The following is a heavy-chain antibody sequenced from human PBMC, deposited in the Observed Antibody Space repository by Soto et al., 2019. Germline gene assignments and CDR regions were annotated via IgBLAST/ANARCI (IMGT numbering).Heavy chain of an antibody. CDR3: AKGHTIFGVVIIDRAYYFDY. V-gene: IGHV3-30*18. CDR1: GFTFSSYC. D-gene: IGHD3-3*01. CDR2: ISYDGSNK. J-gene: IGHJ4*02. Sequence: GGSLILSCAASGFTFSSYCMHWVRQDPGKGLEWVAVISYDGSNKYYADSVKGRFTISRDNSKNTLYLQMNSLRAEDTAVYYCAKGHTIFGVVIIDRAYYFDYWGQGTLVTAPQ.